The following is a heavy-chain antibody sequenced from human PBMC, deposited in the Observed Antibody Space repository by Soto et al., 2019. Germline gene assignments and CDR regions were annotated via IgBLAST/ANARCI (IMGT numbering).Heavy chain of an antibody. CDR3: ARSGYSYGTWFDY. Sequence: GGSLRLSCAASGFTFSSYSMNWVRQAPGKGLEWVSYISSSSSTIYYADSVKGRFTISRDNAKNSLYLQMNSLRAEDTAVYYCARSGYSYGTWFDYWGQGTLVTVSS. CDR1: GFTFSSYS. D-gene: IGHD5-18*01. V-gene: IGHV3-48*01. CDR2: ISSSSSTI. J-gene: IGHJ4*02.